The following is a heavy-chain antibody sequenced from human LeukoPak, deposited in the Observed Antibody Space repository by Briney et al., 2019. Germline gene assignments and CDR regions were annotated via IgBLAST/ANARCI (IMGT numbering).Heavy chain of an antibody. D-gene: IGHD4-17*01. J-gene: IGHJ4*02. CDR1: GGSISSDDYS. V-gene: IGHV4-30-2*01. Sequence: SQTLSLTCAVSGGSISSDDYSWTWIRQPPGKGLEWIGNIYHGGNTYYNPSLKGRVTISVDRSKNQFSLKLSSLTAADTAVYYCAREGEYGDYVGYWGQGTLVTVSS. CDR3: AREGEYGDYVGY. CDR2: IYHGGNT.